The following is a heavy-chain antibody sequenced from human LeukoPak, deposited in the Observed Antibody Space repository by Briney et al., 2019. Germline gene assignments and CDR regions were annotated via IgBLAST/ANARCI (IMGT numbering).Heavy chain of an antibody. Sequence: GGSLRLSCAASGFTFSSYSMNWVRQAPGKGLEWVSSIGSSSSYIYYADSVKGRFTISRDNAKNSLYLQMNSLRAEDTAVYYCARSFRLDAFDIWGQGTMVTVSS. V-gene: IGHV3-21*01. CDR3: ARSFRLDAFDI. CDR1: GFTFSSYS. D-gene: IGHD6-13*01. CDR2: IGSSSSYI. J-gene: IGHJ3*02.